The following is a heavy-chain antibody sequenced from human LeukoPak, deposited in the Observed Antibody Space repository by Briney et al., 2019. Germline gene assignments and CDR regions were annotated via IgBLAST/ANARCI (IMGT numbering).Heavy chain of an antibody. V-gene: IGHV4-34*01. J-gene: IGHJ4*02. Sequence: SETLSLTCAVYGGSFSGYYWSWIRQPPGKGLEWIGEINHSGSTNYNPSLKSRVTISVDTSKNQFSLKLSSVTAVDTAVYYCARDVGRYSFDYWGQGTLVTVSS. D-gene: IGHD3-16*02. CDR3: ARDVGRYSFDY. CDR1: GGSFSGYY. CDR2: INHSGST.